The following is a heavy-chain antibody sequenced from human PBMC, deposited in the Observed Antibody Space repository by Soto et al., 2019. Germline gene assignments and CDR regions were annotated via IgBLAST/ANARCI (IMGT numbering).Heavy chain of an antibody. Sequence: SETLSLTCAVYGGSFSGYYWSWIRQPPGKGLEWIGEINHSGSTNYNPSLKSRVTISVDTSKNQFSLKLSSVTAADTAVYYCARDRPMYYDFWRGGCFDPWGQGTLVTVSS. V-gene: IGHV4-34*01. CDR2: INHSGST. CDR1: GGSFSGYY. J-gene: IGHJ5*02. D-gene: IGHD3-3*01. CDR3: ARDRPMYYDFWRGGCFDP.